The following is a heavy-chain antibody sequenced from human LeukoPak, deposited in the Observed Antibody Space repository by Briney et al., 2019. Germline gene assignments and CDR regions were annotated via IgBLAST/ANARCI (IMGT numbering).Heavy chain of an antibody. V-gene: IGHV3-21*01. D-gene: IGHD2-21*02. J-gene: IGHJ6*03. CDR2: ISSSSSYI. CDR1: GFTFSSYT. Sequence: PGGSLRLSCAASGFTFSSYTMNWVRQAPGKGLEWVSSISSSSSYIYYADSVKGRFTISRDNAKTSLYLQMNSLRAEDTAVYYCARDSAYCGGDCYSSRYYYYYYMDVWGKGTTVTVSS. CDR3: ARDSAYCGGDCYSSRYYYYYYMDV.